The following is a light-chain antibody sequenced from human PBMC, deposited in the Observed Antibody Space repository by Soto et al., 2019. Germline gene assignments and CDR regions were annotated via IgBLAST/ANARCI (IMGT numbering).Light chain of an antibody. CDR1: QSISSY. CDR3: KHYNSYSEA. V-gene: IGKV1-5*01. Sequence: DIQMTQSPSTLSASVGDRVTITCRASQSISSYLAWYQQKLGKAPRLLIYDASSLESGVPSRFSGSGSGTEFTLTIRSLQPDDFATYYCKHYNSYSEAFGQGTKVDIK. CDR2: DAS. J-gene: IGKJ1*01.